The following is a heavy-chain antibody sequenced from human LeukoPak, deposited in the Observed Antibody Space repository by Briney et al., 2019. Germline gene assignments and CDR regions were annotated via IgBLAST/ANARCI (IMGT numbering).Heavy chain of an antibody. V-gene: IGHV3-23*01. CDR2: ISDTSANT. Sequence: GGSLRISCVASGFNFTNYAMDWVRQAPGKGLEWVSSISDTSANTYYADSMKGRFTISRDNAKNTLYLQMNSLRAEDTAVYYCAADSTADYWGQGTLVTVSS. CDR1: GFNFTNYA. CDR3: AADSTADY. D-gene: IGHD2-2*01. J-gene: IGHJ4*02.